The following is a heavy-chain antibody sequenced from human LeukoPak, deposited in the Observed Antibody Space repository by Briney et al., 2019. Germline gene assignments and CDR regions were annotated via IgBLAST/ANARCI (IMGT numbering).Heavy chain of an antibody. V-gene: IGHV1-2*02. Sequence: ASVKVSCKASGYTFTSYAMNWVRQAPGQGLEWMGWINPNSGGTNYAQKFQGRVTMTRDTSISTAYMELSRLRSDDTAVYYCARVWGSYGRNWFDPWGQGTLVTVSS. CDR2: INPNSGGT. J-gene: IGHJ5*02. CDR3: ARVWGSYGRNWFDP. CDR1: GYTFTSYA. D-gene: IGHD3-16*01.